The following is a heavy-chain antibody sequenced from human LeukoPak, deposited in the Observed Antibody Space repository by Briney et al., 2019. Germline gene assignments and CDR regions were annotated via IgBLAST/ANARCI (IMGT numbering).Heavy chain of an antibody. V-gene: IGHV3-23*01. CDR3: AKAPGHTVVTSFDY. CDR1: GFTFKSYA. Sequence: PGGSLRLSCAASGFTFKSYAMNWVRQAPGKGLEWVSDISGSGGGTYYADSVKGRFTISRDNSKNTLYLQMNSLRAEDTAVYYCAKAPGHTVVTSFDYWGQGTLVTVSS. D-gene: IGHD4-23*01. CDR2: ISGSGGGT. J-gene: IGHJ4*02.